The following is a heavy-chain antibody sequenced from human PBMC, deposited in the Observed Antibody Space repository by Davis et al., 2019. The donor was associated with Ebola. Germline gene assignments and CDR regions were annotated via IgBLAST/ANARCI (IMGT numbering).Heavy chain of an antibody. Sequence: PGGSLRLSCAASGFTFTNAWMSWVRQAPGKGLEWVGRIKNKGDGGTTDYAAPVKGRFAISRDDSKNTLYLQMNSLKIDDTAVYYCATQAGSSSYYGYFDYWGQGTLVTVSS. CDR2: IKNKGDGGTT. CDR3: ATQAGSSSYYGYFDY. V-gene: IGHV3-15*01. CDR1: GFTFTNAW. D-gene: IGHD6-13*01. J-gene: IGHJ4*02.